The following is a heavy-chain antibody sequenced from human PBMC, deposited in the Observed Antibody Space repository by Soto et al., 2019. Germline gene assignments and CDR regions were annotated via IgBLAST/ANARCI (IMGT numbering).Heavy chain of an antibody. CDR3: ARPSSGYYYGRYYFDY. Sequence: SETLSLTCTVSGGSISSSSYYWGWIRQPPGKGLEWIGSIYYSGSTYYNPSLKSRVTISVDTSKNQFSLKLSSVTAADTAVYYCARPSSGYYYGRYYFDYWGQGTLVTVSS. D-gene: IGHD3-22*01. V-gene: IGHV4-39*01. CDR1: GGSISSSSYY. CDR2: IYYSGST. J-gene: IGHJ4*02.